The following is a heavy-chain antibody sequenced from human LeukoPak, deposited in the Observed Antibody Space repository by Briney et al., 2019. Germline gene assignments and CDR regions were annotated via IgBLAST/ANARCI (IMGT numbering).Heavy chain of an antibody. V-gene: IGHV3-53*01. CDR1: GFTVSSNY. CDR2: IYSGGST. Sequence: GGSLRLSCAASGFTVSSNYMSWVRQAPGKGLEWVSVIYSGGSTYYADSVKGRFTISRDNSKNTLYLQMNSLRAEDTAVYYCARETYGSGSYYKVLDYWGQGTLVTVSS. CDR3: ARETYGSGSYYKVLDY. J-gene: IGHJ4*02. D-gene: IGHD3-10*01.